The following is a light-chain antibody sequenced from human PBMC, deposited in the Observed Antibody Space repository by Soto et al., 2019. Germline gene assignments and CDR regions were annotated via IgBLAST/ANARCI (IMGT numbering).Light chain of an antibody. CDR3: SSYSGSSNV. Sequence: QSALTQPPSASGSPGQSVAISCTGTSSDVGGYNYVSCYQQHPDKAPKLTIYEVNKRPSGVPDRCSGSKSGNTASLTVSGLQAEDEADYYCSSYSGSSNVFGTGTKVTVL. J-gene: IGLJ1*01. V-gene: IGLV2-8*01. CDR1: SSDVGGYNY. CDR2: EVN.